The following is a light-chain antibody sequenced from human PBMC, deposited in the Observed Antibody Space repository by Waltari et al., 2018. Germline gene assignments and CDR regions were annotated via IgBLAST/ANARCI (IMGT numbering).Light chain of an antibody. CDR3: QSFDNMLSGGVV. Sequence: QSVLPQPPSVSGTPGQRVTISCSGSTSNIGAGHDVHWYQHLPGTAPKRLIYGNNNRPSGVPDRFSGSKSGTSASLAITGLQADDEADYFCQSFDNMLSGGVVFGGGTKLAVL. V-gene: IGLV1-40*01. J-gene: IGLJ2*01. CDR2: GNN. CDR1: TSNIGAGHD.